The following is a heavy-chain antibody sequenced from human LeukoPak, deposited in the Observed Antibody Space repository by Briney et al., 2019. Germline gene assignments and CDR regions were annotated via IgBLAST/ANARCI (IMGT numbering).Heavy chain of an antibody. Sequence: GGSLRLSCAASGFTFNRYNMNWVRQAPGKGLEWVSSISTSSSYIYYADSVKGRFTISRDNAKNSLYLQMNSLRAEDTAVYYCARAYYGSGSYYVDYWGQGTLVIVSS. CDR1: GFTFNRYN. J-gene: IGHJ4*02. CDR3: ARAYYGSGSYYVDY. CDR2: ISTSSSYI. D-gene: IGHD3-10*01. V-gene: IGHV3-21*01.